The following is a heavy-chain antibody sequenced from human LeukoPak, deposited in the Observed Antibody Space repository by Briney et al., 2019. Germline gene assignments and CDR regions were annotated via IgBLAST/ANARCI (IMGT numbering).Heavy chain of an antibody. J-gene: IGHJ2*01. CDR3: ARGSGIAAAAKRYFDL. CDR2: IIPILGIA. D-gene: IGHD6-13*01. Sequence: SVKVSCKASGGTFSSYAISWVRQAPGQGLEWMGRIIPILGIANYAQKFQGRVTITADKSTSTAYMELSSLRSEDTAVYYRARGSGIAAAAKRYFDLWGRGTLVTVSS. CDR1: GGTFSSYA. V-gene: IGHV1-69*04.